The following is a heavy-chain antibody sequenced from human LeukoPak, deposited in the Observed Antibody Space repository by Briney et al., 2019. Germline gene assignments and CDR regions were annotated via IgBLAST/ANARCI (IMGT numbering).Heavy chain of an antibody. CDR1: GASISDSDFF. CDR2: IYYSGTT. J-gene: IGHJ4*02. Sequence: SETLSLTCTVSGASISDSDFFWAWVRQPPGKGLEWIGNIYYSGTTYYNPSLKSRVSVSMDTSKKQFSLKLRSMTAADTAVYYCARLQGRRIFDYWGQGTLVTVSS. V-gene: IGHV4-39*01. CDR3: ARLQGRRIFDY. D-gene: IGHD1-1*01.